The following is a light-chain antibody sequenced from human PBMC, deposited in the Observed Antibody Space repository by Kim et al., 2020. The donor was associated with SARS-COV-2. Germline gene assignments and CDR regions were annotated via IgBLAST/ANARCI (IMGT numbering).Light chain of an antibody. V-gene: IGLV3-1*01. J-gene: IGLJ1*01. Sequence: VSQGQTARISCSGDKLGDKYACWYQQKPGQSPVLVIYQDSKRPSGIPERFSGSNSGNTATLTISGTQAMDEADYYCQAWDSSTEVFGTGTKVTVL. CDR3: QAWDSSTEV. CDR2: QDS. CDR1: KLGDKY.